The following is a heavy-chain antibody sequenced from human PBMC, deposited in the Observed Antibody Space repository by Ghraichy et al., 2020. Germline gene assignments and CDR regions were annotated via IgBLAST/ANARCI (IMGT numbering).Heavy chain of an antibody. J-gene: IGHJ6*02. CDR2: INYSGTT. Sequence: GSLRLSCTVSGDSISSSSYYWGWIRQPPGKGLEWIGSINYSGTTYYNPSLKSRVSISVDTSTNQFSLKLTSVTAADAAVYYCARLAGYCSGGGCYGYYGMDVWGQGTTVTVSS. V-gene: IGHV4-39*01. D-gene: IGHD2-8*02. CDR3: ARLAGYCSGGGCYGYYGMDV. CDR1: GDSISSSSYY.